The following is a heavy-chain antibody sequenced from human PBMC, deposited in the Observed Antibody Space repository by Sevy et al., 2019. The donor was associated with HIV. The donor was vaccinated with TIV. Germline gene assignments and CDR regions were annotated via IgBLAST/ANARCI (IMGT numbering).Heavy chain of an antibody. D-gene: IGHD1-26*01. CDR2: INEDGSTK. J-gene: IGHJ4*02. CDR3: VRALLKADSL. V-gene: IGHV3-7*01. Sequence: GESLKISCAASGFNIRTHWMLWVRQAPGKGLEWVANINEDGSTKYYLDSVKGRFTISTDNAENSVFLQMNSLRVEDTAVYYCVRALLKADSLWGQGTLVTVSS. CDR1: GFNIRTHW.